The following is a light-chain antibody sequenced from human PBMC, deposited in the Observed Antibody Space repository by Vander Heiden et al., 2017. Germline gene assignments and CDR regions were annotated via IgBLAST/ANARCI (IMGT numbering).Light chain of an antibody. CDR1: SSNIGNNS. CDR3: AVWDDSLNSWV. CDR2: YDD. V-gene: IGLV1-36*01. Sequence: QSLLTQPPSVSDAPWQRVPISCSGSSSNIGNNSVPWYQQLPGKAPQLLIYYDDRLPSGVSDRFSGSKSGTAASLGISGLQSEEAGDYYCAVWDDSLNSWVFGGGTKLTVL. J-gene: IGLJ3*02.